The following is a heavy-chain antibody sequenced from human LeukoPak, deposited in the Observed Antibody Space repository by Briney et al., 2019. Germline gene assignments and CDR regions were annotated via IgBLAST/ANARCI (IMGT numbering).Heavy chain of an antibody. Sequence: PSETLSLTCAVYGGSFSGYYWSWIRQPPGKGLEWIWEINHSGSTNYNPSLKSRVTISADTSKNQFSLKLSSVTAADTAVYYCARGPPTPLRSFYGSGSYYADWGQGTLVTVSS. D-gene: IGHD3-10*01. CDR1: GGSFSGYY. CDR3: ARGPPTPLRSFYGSGSYYAD. J-gene: IGHJ4*02. V-gene: IGHV4-34*01. CDR2: INHSGST.